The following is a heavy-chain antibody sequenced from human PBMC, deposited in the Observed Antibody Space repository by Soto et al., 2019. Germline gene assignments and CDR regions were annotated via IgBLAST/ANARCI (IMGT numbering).Heavy chain of an antibody. CDR1: GARFSSNNSA. Sequence: SQTLSLTCAISGARFSSNNSAWNCIGPPPSRGLEWLGRTYYRSKWYNDYAVSVKSRITINPDTSKNQFSLQLNSVTPEDTAVYYCMRAASVGRYYYYGMDVWGQGTTVTVSS. CDR3: MRAASVGRYYYYGMDV. D-gene: IGHD2-15*01. CDR2: TYYRSKWYN. V-gene: IGHV6-1*01. J-gene: IGHJ6*02.